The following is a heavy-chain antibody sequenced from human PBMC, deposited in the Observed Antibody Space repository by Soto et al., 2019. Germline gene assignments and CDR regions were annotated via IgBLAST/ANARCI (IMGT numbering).Heavy chain of an antibody. Sequence: GGSLRLSCAASGFTFSSYFMSWVRQAPGKGLEWVSAISGSGGSTYYADSVKGRFTISRDNFKNTLYLQMNSLRAEDTAVYYCAKDESADFDPWGQGTLVTVSS. J-gene: IGHJ5*02. CDR2: ISGSGGST. V-gene: IGHV3-23*01. CDR1: GFTFSSYF. CDR3: AKDESADFDP. D-gene: IGHD6-19*01.